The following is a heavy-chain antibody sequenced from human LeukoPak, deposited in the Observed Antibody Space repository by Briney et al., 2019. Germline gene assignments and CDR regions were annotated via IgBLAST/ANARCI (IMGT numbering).Heavy chain of an antibody. CDR1: GFTFSSYG. CDR2: VWYDGSNK. J-gene: IGHJ4*02. CDR3: ARGLPLLDY. Sequence: PGRSLRLSCAASGFTFSSYGMHWVRQAPGKGLEWVAVVWYDGSNKYYADSVKGRFTISRDNSKNTLYLQMNSLRAEDTAVYYCARGLPLLDYWGQGTLVTVSS. D-gene: IGHD4-11*01. V-gene: IGHV3-33*01.